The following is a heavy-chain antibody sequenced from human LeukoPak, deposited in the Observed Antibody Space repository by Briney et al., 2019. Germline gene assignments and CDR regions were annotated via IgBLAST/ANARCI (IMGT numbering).Heavy chain of an antibody. CDR1: GGSFSGYY. J-gene: IGHJ4*02. Sequence: PSETLSLTCAVYGGSFSGYYWSWIRQPPGKGLEWIGEIKHSGSTNYNPSLKSRVTISVDTSKNQFSLKLSSVTAADTAVYYCASGTYYYDSSGYYNWGQGTLVTVSS. CDR2: IKHSGST. CDR3: ASGTYYYDSSGYYN. V-gene: IGHV4-34*01. D-gene: IGHD3-22*01.